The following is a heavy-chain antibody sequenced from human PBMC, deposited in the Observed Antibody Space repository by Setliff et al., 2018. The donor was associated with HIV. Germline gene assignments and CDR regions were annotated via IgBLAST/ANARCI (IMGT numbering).Heavy chain of an antibody. CDR3: ARGPPFDR. V-gene: IGHV4-34*01. CDR2: INHGRTT. J-gene: IGHJ2*01. CDR1: GGSFSGYY. Sequence: SETLSLTCAVYGGSFSGYYWSWIRQPPGKGLEWIGEINHGRTTNYNPSLKSRVTISVDTSKNQFSPTLNSVTAADTAVYYCARGPPFDRWGRGTLVTVSS.